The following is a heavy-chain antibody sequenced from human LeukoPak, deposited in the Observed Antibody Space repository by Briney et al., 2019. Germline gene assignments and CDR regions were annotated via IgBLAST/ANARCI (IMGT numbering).Heavy chain of an antibody. D-gene: IGHD6-19*01. CDR1: GFTFSDYT. Sequence: GGSLRLSCAASGFTFSDYTMNWVRQAPGKGLEWVSSIGSVTTYIYYADSVKGRFTISRDNAKNSLSLQMNSLRAEDTAVYYCARAIAVAGPYYFDYWGQGTLVTVSS. V-gene: IGHV3-21*01. J-gene: IGHJ4*02. CDR3: ARAIAVAGPYYFDY. CDR2: IGSVTTYI.